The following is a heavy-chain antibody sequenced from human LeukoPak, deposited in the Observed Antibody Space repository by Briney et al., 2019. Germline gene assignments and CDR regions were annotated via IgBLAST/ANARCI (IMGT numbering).Heavy chain of an antibody. CDR3: ARDRSWYYDNSWFDP. CDR1: GFTFSSYW. V-gene: IGHV3-74*01. Sequence: GGSLRLSCAASGFTFSSYWMHWVRQAPGKGLVWVSRINSDGSSTSYADSVKGRFTISRDNAKNTLYLQMNSLRAEDTAVYYCARDRSWYYDNSWFDPWGQGTLVTVSS. CDR2: INSDGSST. D-gene: IGHD3-22*01. J-gene: IGHJ5*02.